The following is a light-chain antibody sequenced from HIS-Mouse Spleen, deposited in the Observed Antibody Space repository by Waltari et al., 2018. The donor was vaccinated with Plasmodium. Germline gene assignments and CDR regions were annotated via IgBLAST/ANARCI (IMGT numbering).Light chain of an antibody. CDR1: PGISNY. CDR2: AAS. CDR3: QKYNSAPWT. V-gene: IGKV1-27*01. Sequence: DIQMTQSPSSLAASGGDRVTITCRASPGISNYLAWYQQKPGKVPRLLIYAASTWQSGVPSRFSGSGSGTDFTLTISSLQPEDVATYYCQKYNSAPWTFGPGTKVEIK. J-gene: IGKJ1*01.